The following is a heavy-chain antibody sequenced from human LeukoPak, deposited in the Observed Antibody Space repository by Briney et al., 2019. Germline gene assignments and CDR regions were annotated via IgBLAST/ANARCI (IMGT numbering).Heavy chain of an antibody. D-gene: IGHD6-13*01. V-gene: IGHV1-8*01. CDR1: GYTFTSYD. CDR2: MNPNSGNT. CDR3: ARGRGAAAGNNY. Sequence: EASVKVSCKASGYTFTSYDINWVRQATGQGLDWMGWMNPNSGNTGYAQKFQGRVTITRNTSISPDYMELSRLRYEATAVYYCARGRGAAAGNNYWGQGPLVPVSS. J-gene: IGHJ4*02.